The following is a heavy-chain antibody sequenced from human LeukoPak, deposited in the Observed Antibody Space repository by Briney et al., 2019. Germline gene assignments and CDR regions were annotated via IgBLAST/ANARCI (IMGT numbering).Heavy chain of an antibody. CDR2: IKQDGSEK. CDR1: GFTVSSNY. D-gene: IGHD6-13*01. V-gene: IGHV3-7*01. CDR3: ARRWWQQLVVTLFDY. Sequence: GGSLRLSCAASGFTVSSNYMSWVRQAPGKGLEWVANIKQDGSEKYYVDSVKGRFTISRDNAKNSLYLQMNSLRAEDTAVYYCARRWWQQLVVTLFDYWGQGTLVTVSS. J-gene: IGHJ4*02.